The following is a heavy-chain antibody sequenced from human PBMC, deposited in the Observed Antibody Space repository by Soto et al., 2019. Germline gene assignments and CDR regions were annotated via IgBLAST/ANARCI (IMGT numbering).Heavy chain of an antibody. CDR2: ISAYNGNT. Sequence: ASVKVSCKASGYTFTSYGISWVRQAPGQGLEWMGWISAYNGNTNYAQKLQGRVTMTTDTSTSTAYMELRSLRSDDTAVYYCARDLARYCSGGSCYPRRHGMDVWGQGTTVTAP. CDR3: ARDLARYCSGGSCYPRRHGMDV. CDR1: GYTFTSYG. D-gene: IGHD2-15*01. V-gene: IGHV1-18*01. J-gene: IGHJ6*02.